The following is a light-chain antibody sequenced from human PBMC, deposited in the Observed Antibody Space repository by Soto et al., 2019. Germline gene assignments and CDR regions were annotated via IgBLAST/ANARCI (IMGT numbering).Light chain of an antibody. CDR2: DVN. CDR3: SSYTSRSARV. Sequence: QSALTQPASVSGSPGQSITISCTGTSSDVGGYNYVSWYQQHPGKAPKLMIYDVNNRPSGVSNRFSGSKSGNTASLTISGLQAEDEGDYYCSSYTSRSARVFGTGTKLTVL. V-gene: IGLV2-14*01. CDR1: SSDVGGYNY. J-gene: IGLJ1*01.